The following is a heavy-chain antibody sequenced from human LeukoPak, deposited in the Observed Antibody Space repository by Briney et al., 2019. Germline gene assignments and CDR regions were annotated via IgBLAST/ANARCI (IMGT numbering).Heavy chain of an antibody. CDR1: GVSLITSAVG. J-gene: IGHJ4*02. Sequence: SGPTLVNPTQTLTLTCTFSGVSLITSAVGVGWVHQPPGKALEWLAHIYWYDDKRYIPSLDNGLIITNNPFKDQVVHAMSNLYRVDTGTYYCEHRPPRLTVVVFDYWGQGTLVTVSS. V-gene: IGHV2-5*01. CDR3: EHRPPRLTVVVFDY. D-gene: IGHD3-22*01. CDR2: IYWYDDK.